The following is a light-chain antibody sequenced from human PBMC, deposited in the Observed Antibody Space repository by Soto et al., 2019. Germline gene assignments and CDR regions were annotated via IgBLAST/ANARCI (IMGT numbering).Light chain of an antibody. Sequence: EIVLTQSPGTLSLSPGERATLSCSASQSVNSNYLAWYHQKPGQAPRLLIYGTSSRATGIPDRFSGSGSGTDFTLTISRLEPEDFAVYYCQQYDSSPLYTFGQGTKLEIK. J-gene: IGKJ2*01. CDR3: QQYDSSPLYT. V-gene: IGKV3-20*01. CDR2: GTS. CDR1: QSVNSNY.